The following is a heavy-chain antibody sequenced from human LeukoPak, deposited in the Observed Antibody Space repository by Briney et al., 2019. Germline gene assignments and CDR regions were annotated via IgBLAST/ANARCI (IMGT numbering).Heavy chain of an antibody. J-gene: IGHJ5*02. CDR1: GGSISTYY. D-gene: IGHD3-10*01. V-gene: IGHV4-59*01. Sequence: SETLSLTCTVSGGSISTYYWSWIRQPPGKGLEWIGYIYYSGSTNYNPSLKSRVTISLDTSKNQFSLKLSFVTAADTAVYYCARETTMVRGLSWFDPWGQGTLVTVSS. CDR2: IYYSGST. CDR3: ARETTMVRGLSWFDP.